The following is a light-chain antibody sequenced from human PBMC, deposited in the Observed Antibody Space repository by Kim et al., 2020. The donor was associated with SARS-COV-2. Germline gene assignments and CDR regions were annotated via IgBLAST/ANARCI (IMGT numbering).Light chain of an antibody. J-gene: IGKJ4*01. V-gene: IGKV3-11*01. CDR1: QSISTY. CDR3: QQRSKWPLT. Sequence: EIVLTQSPATLSLSPGERVTLSFRASQSISTYLGWYQQKPGQAPRLLISDASNRATGIPARFSGSGSGTDFTLTISSLEPEDFAIYYCQQRSKWPLTFGGGTKVDIK. CDR2: DAS.